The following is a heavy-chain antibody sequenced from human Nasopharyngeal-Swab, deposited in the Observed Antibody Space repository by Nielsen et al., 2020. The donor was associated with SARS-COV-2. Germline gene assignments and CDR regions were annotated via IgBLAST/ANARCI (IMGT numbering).Heavy chain of an antibody. Sequence: SETLSLICTVSGASTGSGSYYWGWIRQSPGKGLEWIGTIYNIGTTYYNPSLQSRVTISVDTSENQLSLSLSSVTAADTAVYYCASRPARGTPYGPFDYWGRGILVTVSS. CDR3: ASRPARGTPYGPFDY. D-gene: IGHD1-14*01. CDR1: GASTGSGSYY. J-gene: IGHJ4*02. V-gene: IGHV4-39*01. CDR2: IYNIGTT.